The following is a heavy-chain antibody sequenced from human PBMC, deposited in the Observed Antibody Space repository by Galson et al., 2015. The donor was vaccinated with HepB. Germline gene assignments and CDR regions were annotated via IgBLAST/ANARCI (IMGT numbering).Heavy chain of an antibody. CDR3: ARDPFVYYDSSGSTPGDY. CDR2: IIPIFGIA. V-gene: IGHV1-69*13. D-gene: IGHD3-22*01. J-gene: IGHJ4*02. Sequence: SVKVSCKASGGTFSSYAISWVRQAPGQGLEWMGGIIPIFGIANYAQKFQGRVTITADESTSTAYVELSSLRSEDTAVYYCARDPFVYYDSSGSTPGDYWGQGTLVTVSS. CDR1: GGTFSSYA.